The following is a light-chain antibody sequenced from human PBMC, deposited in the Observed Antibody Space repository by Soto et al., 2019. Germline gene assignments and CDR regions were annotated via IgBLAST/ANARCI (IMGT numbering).Light chain of an antibody. CDR1: SSNIGSNP. CDR3: AAWDDTLNGVV. CDR2: SSN. J-gene: IGLJ3*02. Sequence: QSVLTQPPSASGTPGQRATISCSGRSSNIGSNPVNWYQQFPGTAPKLLIYSSNQRPSGVTDRFSGSKSGTSASLAISGLQSEDEADYYCAAWDDTLNGVVFGGGTQLTVL. V-gene: IGLV1-44*01.